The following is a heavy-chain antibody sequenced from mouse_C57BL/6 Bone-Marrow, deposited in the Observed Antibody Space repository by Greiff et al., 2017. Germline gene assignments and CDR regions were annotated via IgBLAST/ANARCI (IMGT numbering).Heavy chain of an antibody. CDR3: VQGAFYYPLFAY. D-gene: IGHD1-1*01. V-gene: IGHV5-17*01. Sequence: EVQVVESGGGLVKPGGSLKLSCAPSGFTFSDYGMHWVRQAPEKGLEWVAYISSGSSTIYYADTVKGRFTISRDNAKNTLFLQMTRLRSEDTAMYYCVQGAFYYPLFAYWGQGTLVTVSA. CDR1: GFTFSDYG. CDR2: ISSGSSTI. J-gene: IGHJ3*01.